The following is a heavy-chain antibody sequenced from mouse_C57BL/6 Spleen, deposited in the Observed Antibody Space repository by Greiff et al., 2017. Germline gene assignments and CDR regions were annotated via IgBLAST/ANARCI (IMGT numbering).Heavy chain of an antibody. CDR2: IDPSDSYT. Sequence: QVQLQQPGAELVMPGASVKLSCKASGYTFTSYWMHWVKQRPGQGLEWIGEIDPSDSYTNYNQKFKGKSTLTVDKSSSTAYMQLSSLTSEDSAVYYCARKYYGKGFDYWGQGTTLTVSS. V-gene: IGHV1-69*01. CDR1: GYTFTSYW. D-gene: IGHD1-1*01. J-gene: IGHJ2*01. CDR3: ARKYYGKGFDY.